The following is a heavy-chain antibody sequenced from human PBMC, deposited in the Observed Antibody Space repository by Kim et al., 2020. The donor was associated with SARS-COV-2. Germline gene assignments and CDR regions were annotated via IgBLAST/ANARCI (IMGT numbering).Heavy chain of an antibody. V-gene: IGHV7-4-1*02. CDR2: INTNTGNP. CDR3: ARDPTKQWLVVANDY. D-gene: IGHD6-19*01. Sequence: ASVKVSCKASGYTFTSYAMNWVRQAPGQGLEWMGWINTNTGNPTYAQGFTGRFVFSLDTSVSTAYLQISSLKAEDTAVYYCARDPTKQWLVVANDYWGQGTLVTVSS. J-gene: IGHJ4*02. CDR1: GYTFTSYA.